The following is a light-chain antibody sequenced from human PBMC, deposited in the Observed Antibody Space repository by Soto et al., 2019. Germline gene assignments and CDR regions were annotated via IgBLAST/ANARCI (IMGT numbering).Light chain of an antibody. CDR1: SSNIGSNY. Sequence: QLVLTQPPSASGTPGQRVTISCSGSSSNIGSNYVYWYQQLPGTAPKLLIYRNNQRPSGVPDRFSGSKSCTSASLAISGLRSEDEADYYCAAWDDSLSGVVFGGGTKLTVL. V-gene: IGLV1-47*01. J-gene: IGLJ2*01. CDR3: AAWDDSLSGVV. CDR2: RNN.